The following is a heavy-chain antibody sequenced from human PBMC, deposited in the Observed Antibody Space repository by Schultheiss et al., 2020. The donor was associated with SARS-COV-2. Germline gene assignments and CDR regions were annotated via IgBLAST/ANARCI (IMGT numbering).Heavy chain of an antibody. D-gene: IGHD1-1*01. CDR3: ARDETGIYYYYYGMDV. J-gene: IGHJ6*02. V-gene: IGHV1-2*06. Sequence: ASVKVSCKASGYTFTGYYMHWVRQAPGQGLEWMGRINPNSGGTNYAQKFQGRVTMTRDTSISTAYMELSRLRSDDPAVYYCARDETGIYYYYYGMDVWGQGTTVTVSS. CDR1: GYTFTGYY. CDR2: INPNSGGT.